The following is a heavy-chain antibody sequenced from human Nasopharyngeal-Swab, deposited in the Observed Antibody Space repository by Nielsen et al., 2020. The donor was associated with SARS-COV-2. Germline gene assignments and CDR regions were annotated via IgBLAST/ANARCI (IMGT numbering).Heavy chain of an antibody. CDR3: ARAVVWVGAAPSAVWGYFDY. CDR2: IYYSGGT. Sequence: WIRQPPGKGLEWIGYIYYSGGTYYNPSLKSRVTISVDTSKNQFSLKLSSVTAADTAVYYCARAVVWVGAAPSAVWGYFDYWGQGTLVTVSS. D-gene: IGHD2-15*01. J-gene: IGHJ4*02. V-gene: IGHV4-30-4*01.